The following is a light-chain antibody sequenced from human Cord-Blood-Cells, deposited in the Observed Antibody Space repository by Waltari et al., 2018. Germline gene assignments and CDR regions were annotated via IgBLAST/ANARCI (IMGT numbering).Light chain of an antibody. CDR2: EVS. CDR1: RSDVGGSHY. J-gene: IGLJ3*02. V-gene: IGLV2-8*01. CDR3: SSYAGSNNLV. Sequence: QSALTQPPSASGSPGQSVTLSCTGTRSDVGGSHYVPWYQQHPGKTPKLMIYEVSKRPSGVPDRFSGSKSGNTASLTVSGLQAEDEADYYCSSYAGSNNLVFGGGTKLTVL.